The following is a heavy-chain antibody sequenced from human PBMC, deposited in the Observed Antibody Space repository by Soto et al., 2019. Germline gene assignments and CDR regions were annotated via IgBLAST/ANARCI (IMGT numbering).Heavy chain of an antibody. D-gene: IGHD3-3*01. Sequence: QITLNESGPTVVRPTETLTLTCRFSGFSLTTSGVCVGSIRQSPGKAPEWLPLIYLDDDKRYSASLKSRITITKDTSKNKVVLTVSDLDPTDTATYYCAHRVLRTVFGLVTTTAIYFDFWGQGTPVAVSS. CDR3: AHRVLRTVFGLVTTTAIYFDF. V-gene: IGHV2-5*02. J-gene: IGHJ4*02. CDR2: IYLDDDK. CDR1: GFSLTTSGVC.